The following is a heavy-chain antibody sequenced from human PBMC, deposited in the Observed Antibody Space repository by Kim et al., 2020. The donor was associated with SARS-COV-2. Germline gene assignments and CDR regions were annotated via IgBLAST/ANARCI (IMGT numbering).Heavy chain of an antibody. D-gene: IGHD3-10*01. Sequence: ASVKVTCKASGYTFTRYYIHWVRQAPGQGLEWMGMINTSGGNTTYAERFQGRVSMTRDTSTSTVYMERTSLTSEDTAVFYCTLMIRGVRDYWGQGTLVTVSS. CDR2: INTSGGNT. CDR3: TLMIRGVRDY. J-gene: IGHJ4*02. CDR1: GYTFTRYY. V-gene: IGHV1-46*01.